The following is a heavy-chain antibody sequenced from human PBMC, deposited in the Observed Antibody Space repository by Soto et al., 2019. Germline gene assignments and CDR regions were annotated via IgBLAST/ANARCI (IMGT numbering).Heavy chain of an antibody. Sequence: QVQLVQSGAEVKKPGSSVKVSCKASGGTFSSYAISWVRQAPGQGLEWMGGIIPIFGTANYAQKFQGRVTITADESTSTAYMELSSLRSEDTAVYYCATQVVKWALLEPNWFDPWGQGTLVTVSS. D-gene: IGHD1-26*01. V-gene: IGHV1-69*12. CDR3: ATQVVKWALLEPNWFDP. CDR1: GGTFSSYA. CDR2: IIPIFGTA. J-gene: IGHJ5*02.